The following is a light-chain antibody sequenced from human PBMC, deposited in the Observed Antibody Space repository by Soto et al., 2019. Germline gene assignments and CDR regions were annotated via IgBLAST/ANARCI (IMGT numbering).Light chain of an antibody. CDR2: EVS. CDR1: SSDIGGYNY. Sequence: QSALTQPASVSGSPGQSITISCTGTSSDIGGYNYVSWYQQHPGKAPKLMIYEVSNRPSGVSNRFSGSKSGNTASLPISGLQAEDEADYYCSAFRSTTTLFGRGTKLAGL. CDR3: SAFRSTTTL. V-gene: IGLV2-14*01. J-gene: IGLJ2*01.